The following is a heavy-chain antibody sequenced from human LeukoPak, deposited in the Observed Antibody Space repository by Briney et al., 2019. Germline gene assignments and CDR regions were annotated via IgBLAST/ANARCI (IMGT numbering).Heavy chain of an antibody. D-gene: IGHD6-13*01. Sequence: SETLSLTCTVSGGSISSYYWSWIRQPPGTGLKWIGYIYYSGSTNYNPSLKSRVTISVDTSKNQFSLKLSSVTAADTAVYYCARGRKGSWDYWGQGTLVTVSS. V-gene: IGHV4-59*08. CDR3: ARGRKGSWDY. J-gene: IGHJ4*02. CDR1: GGSISSYY. CDR2: IYYSGST.